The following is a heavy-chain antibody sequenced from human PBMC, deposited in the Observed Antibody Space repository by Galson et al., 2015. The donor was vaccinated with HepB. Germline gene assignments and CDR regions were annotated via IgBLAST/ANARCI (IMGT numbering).Heavy chain of an antibody. CDR3: ARDTRKTLGIVVDRRGGMDY. CDR1: GGTFSSYA. V-gene: IGHV1-69*04. Sequence: SVKVSCKASGGTFSSYAISWVRQAPGQGLEWMGRIIPILGIANYAQKFQGRVTITADKSTSTAYMELSSLRSEDTAVYYCARDTRKTLGIVVDRRGGMDYWGQGTLVTVSS. CDR2: IIPILGIA. D-gene: IGHD2-2*03. J-gene: IGHJ4*02.